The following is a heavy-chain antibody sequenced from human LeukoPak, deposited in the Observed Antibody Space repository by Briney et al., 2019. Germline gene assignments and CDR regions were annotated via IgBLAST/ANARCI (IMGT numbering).Heavy chain of an antibody. V-gene: IGHV3-20*04. CDR2: INRNGGST. J-gene: IGHJ4*02. CDR1: GYSISSGFY. Sequence: PSETLSLTCTVSGYSISSGFYWGWIRQPPGKGLEWVSGINRNGGSTDYADSVKGRFTISRDNAKNSHSLQMNSLRVEDTALYYCARGFRNGPFDCWGQGTLVTVSS. CDR3: ARGFRNGPFDC. D-gene: IGHD2-8*01.